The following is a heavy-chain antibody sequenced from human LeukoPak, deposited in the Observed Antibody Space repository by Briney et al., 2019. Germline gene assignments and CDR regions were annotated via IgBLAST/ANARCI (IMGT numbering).Heavy chain of an antibody. Sequence: GGSLRLSCAASGFTFDDYAMHWVRQAPGKGLEWVSGISWNSGSIGYADSVKGRFTISRENAKNSLYLQMNSLRAEDTALYYCAKDADYYDSRGAFDIWGQGTMVTVSS. J-gene: IGHJ3*02. CDR2: ISWNSGSI. CDR3: AKDADYYDSRGAFDI. V-gene: IGHV3-9*01. D-gene: IGHD3-22*01. CDR1: GFTFDDYA.